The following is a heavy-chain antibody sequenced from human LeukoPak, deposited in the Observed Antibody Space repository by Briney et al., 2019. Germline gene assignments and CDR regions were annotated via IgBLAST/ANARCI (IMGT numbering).Heavy chain of an antibody. J-gene: IGHJ5*02. CDR1: GGTFSSYA. CDR3: ARGRRSSSWYEFDP. V-gene: IGHV1-69*13. D-gene: IGHD6-13*01. CDR2: IIPIFGTA. Sequence: SVKVSCKASGGTFSSYAISWVRQAPGQGVEWRGGIIPIFGTANYAQKFQGRVTITADESTSTAYMELSSLRSEDTAVYYCARGRRSSSWYEFDPWGQGTLVTVSS.